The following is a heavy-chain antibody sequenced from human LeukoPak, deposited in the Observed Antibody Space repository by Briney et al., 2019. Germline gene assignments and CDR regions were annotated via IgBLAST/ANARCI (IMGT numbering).Heavy chain of an antibody. CDR2: IGGHVHST. CDR1: GFTFRNSA. Sequence: GESLKISCAASGFTFRNSAMSWVRQAPGTGLEWVSSIGGHVHSTYYADSVIGRFTISRDDSKNTLYLQMNSLRANDTAIYYCANHRTPDRYHWNYFDYWGQGTLVTVSS. V-gene: IGHV3-23*01. CDR3: ANHRTPDRYHWNYFDY. J-gene: IGHJ4*02. D-gene: IGHD1-20*01.